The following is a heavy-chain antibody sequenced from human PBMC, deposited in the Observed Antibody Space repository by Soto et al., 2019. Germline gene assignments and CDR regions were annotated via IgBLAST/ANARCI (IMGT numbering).Heavy chain of an antibody. D-gene: IGHD6-6*01. J-gene: IGHJ3*02. Sequence: SETLSLTYTVSGGSISSYYWSWIRQPAGKGLEWIGRIYTSGSTNYNPSLKSRVTMSVDTSKNQFSLKLSSVTAADTAVYYCARQLSSIAARPSAFDIWGQGTMVTVSS. CDR1: GGSISSYY. V-gene: IGHV4-4*07. CDR2: IYTSGST. CDR3: ARQLSSIAARPSAFDI.